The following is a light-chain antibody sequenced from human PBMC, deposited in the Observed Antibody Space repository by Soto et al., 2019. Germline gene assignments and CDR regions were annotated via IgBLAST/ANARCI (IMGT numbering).Light chain of an antibody. CDR3: AAWDDSLSVFVV. V-gene: IGLV1-47*01. J-gene: IGLJ2*01. CDR2: RNN. CDR1: SSNIGSNY. Sequence: QSVLTQPPSASGTPGQRVTISCSGSSSNIGSNYVYWYQQLPGTAPKLLIDRNNQRPSGVPDRFSGSKSGTSASLAISGLRSEDEADYYCAAWDDSLSVFVVFGGGTKLTVL.